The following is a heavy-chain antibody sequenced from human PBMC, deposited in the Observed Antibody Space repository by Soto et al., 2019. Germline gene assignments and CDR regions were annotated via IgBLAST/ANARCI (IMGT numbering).Heavy chain of an antibody. D-gene: IGHD3-10*01. CDR1: GFTFSTYA. Sequence: PGGSLRLSCAASGFTFSTYAMNWVRQAPGKGLEWLSYITATSGTIHYADSVKGRFTISRDNAKNSLYLQMNSLRDEDTALYFCARGSGSYYQVDYWGQGTLVTVSS. CDR3: ARGSGSYYQVDY. CDR2: ITATSGTI. V-gene: IGHV3-48*02. J-gene: IGHJ4*02.